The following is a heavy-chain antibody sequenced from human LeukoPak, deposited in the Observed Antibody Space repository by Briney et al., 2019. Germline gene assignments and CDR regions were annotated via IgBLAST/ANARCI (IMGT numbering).Heavy chain of an antibody. CDR3: ARDHDSWYRDY. CDR2: ISGRGGST. CDR1: GFTFSNYA. J-gene: IGHJ4*02. V-gene: IGHV3-23*01. D-gene: IGHD6-13*01. Sequence: GGSLRLSCAASGFTFSNYAMSWVRQAPGKGLEWVSGISGRGGSTYYADSVKGRFTISRDNSKNTLYLQMNSLRPEDTAVYYCARDHDSWYRDYWGQGTLVTVSS.